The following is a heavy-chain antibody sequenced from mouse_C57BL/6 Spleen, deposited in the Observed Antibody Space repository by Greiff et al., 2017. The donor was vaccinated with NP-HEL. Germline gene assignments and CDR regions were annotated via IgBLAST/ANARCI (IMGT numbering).Heavy chain of an antibody. CDR1: GYSITSDY. Sequence: EVQLQESGPGLAKPSQTLSLTCSVTGYSITSDYWNWIRKFPGNKLEYMGYISYSGSTYYNPSLKSRISITRDTSKNQYYLQLNSVTTDDTATYYCARYPSYGYDGRPYYFDYWGQGTTLTVSS. CDR2: ISYSGST. D-gene: IGHD2-2*01. V-gene: IGHV3-8*01. J-gene: IGHJ2*01. CDR3: ARYPSYGYDGRPYYFDY.